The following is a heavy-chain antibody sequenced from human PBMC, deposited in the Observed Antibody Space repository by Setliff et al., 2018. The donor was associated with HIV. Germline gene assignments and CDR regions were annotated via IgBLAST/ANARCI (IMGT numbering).Heavy chain of an antibody. V-gene: IGHV1-69*06. D-gene: IGHD5-12*01. CDR2: IIPIFGTA. CDR1: GGTFSSYA. J-gene: IGHJ4*02. Sequence: SVKVSCKASGGTFSSYAISWVRQSPGQGLEWMGGIIPIFGTANYAQKFQGRVTITADKSTSTAYMELSSLRSEDTAVYYCARDRGVATPGDYYFDYWGQGTLVTVSS. CDR3: ARDRGVATPGDYYFDY.